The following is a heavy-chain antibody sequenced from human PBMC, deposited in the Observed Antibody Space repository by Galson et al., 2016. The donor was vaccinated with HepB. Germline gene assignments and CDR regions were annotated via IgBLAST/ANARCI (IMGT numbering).Heavy chain of an antibody. CDR3: GKHGGFDY. J-gene: IGHJ4*02. CDR2: ITRSGDAT. Sequence: SLRLSCAASGFSFSNSGMSWVRQAPGRGLEWVSGITRSGDATHYDDFVKVRFPISRVNSKNTLYLYMNNLTAGDTAIYYCGKHGGFDYWGQGALVTVSS. V-gene: IGHV3-23*01. CDR1: GFSFSNSG. D-gene: IGHD3-16*01.